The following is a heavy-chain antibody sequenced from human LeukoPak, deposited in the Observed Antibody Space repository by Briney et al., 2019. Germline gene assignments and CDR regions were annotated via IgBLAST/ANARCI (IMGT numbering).Heavy chain of an antibody. J-gene: IGHJ6*03. CDR2: ISRSGGET. CDR3: ARDPYSGSYGDYYYYYMDV. D-gene: IGHD1-26*01. Sequence: PGGSLRLSCAASGFTFSNYAMSWVRQAPGKGLEWVSAISRSGGETYYADSVKGRFTISRDNARNSLYLQMNSLRAEDTAVYYCARDPYSGSYGDYYYYYMDVWGKGTTVTISS. CDR1: GFTFSNYA. V-gene: IGHV3-21*01.